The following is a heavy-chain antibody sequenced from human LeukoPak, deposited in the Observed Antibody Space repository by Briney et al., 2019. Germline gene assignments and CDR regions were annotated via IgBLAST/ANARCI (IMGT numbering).Heavy chain of an antibody. J-gene: IGHJ4*02. V-gene: IGHV3-20*04. CDR3: ARDRWEYYYDSSGYYYDY. D-gene: IGHD3-22*01. Sequence: GGSLRLSCAASGFTFDDYGMSWVRQAPGKGLEWVSGINWNGGSTVYADSVKGRFTISRDNAKNSLYLQMNSLRAEDTALYYCARDRWEYYYDSSGYYYDYWGQGTLVTVSS. CDR1: GFTFDDYG. CDR2: INWNGGST.